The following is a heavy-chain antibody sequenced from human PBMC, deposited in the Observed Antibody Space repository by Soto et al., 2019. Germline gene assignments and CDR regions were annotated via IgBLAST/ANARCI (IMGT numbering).Heavy chain of an antibody. CDR2: INAGNGNT. J-gene: IGHJ6*02. V-gene: IGHV1-3*01. D-gene: IGHD3-3*01. Sequence: GASVKVSCKTSGGTFSTYTISWVRQAPGQRLEWMGWINAGNGNTKYSQKFQGRVTITRDTSASTAYMELSSLRSEDTAVYYCAGYYDFWSGYPNYGMDVWGQGTTVTISS. CDR3: AGYYDFWSGYPNYGMDV. CDR1: GGTFSTYT.